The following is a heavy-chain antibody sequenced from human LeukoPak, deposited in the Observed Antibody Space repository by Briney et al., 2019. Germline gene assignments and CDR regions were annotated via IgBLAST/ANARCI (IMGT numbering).Heavy chain of an antibody. J-gene: IGHJ5*02. Sequence: PSETLSLTCTVSGGSISSGDYYWSWIRQPPGKGLEWIGYIYYSGSTYYNPSLKSRVTISVDTSKNQFSLKLSSVTAADTAVYYCAREHYYGSGSYYGRSGWFDPWGQGTLVTVSS. V-gene: IGHV4-30-4*01. CDR1: GGSISSGDYY. CDR2: IYYSGST. CDR3: AREHYYGSGSYYGRSGWFDP. D-gene: IGHD3-10*01.